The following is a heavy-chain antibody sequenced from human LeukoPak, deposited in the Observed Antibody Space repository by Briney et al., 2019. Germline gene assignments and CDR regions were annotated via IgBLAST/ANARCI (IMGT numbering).Heavy chain of an antibody. J-gene: IGHJ4*02. V-gene: IGHV3-20*04. D-gene: IGHD6-13*01. Sequence: GGSLRLSCAASGFTFDDYGMSWVRQAPGKGLEWVSGINRNGGGTGYADSVKGRFTISRDNAKNSLYLQMNSLRAEDTALYYCARGTLKAAATDFDYWGQGTLVTVSS. CDR2: INRNGGGT. CDR3: ARGTLKAAATDFDY. CDR1: GFTFDDYG.